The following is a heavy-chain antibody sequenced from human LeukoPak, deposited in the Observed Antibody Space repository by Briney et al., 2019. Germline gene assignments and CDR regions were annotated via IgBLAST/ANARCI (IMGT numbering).Heavy chain of an antibody. J-gene: IGHJ4*02. Sequence: GGSLRLSCAASGFTFSSYSMNWVRQAPGKGLEWVSYISSSSSTIYYADSVKGRFTISRDNAKNSLYLQMNSLRAEDTAVYYCANIYGRPRGYWGQGTLVTVSS. CDR1: GFTFSSYS. CDR3: ANIYGRPRGY. V-gene: IGHV3-48*01. CDR2: ISSSSSTI. D-gene: IGHD1-14*01.